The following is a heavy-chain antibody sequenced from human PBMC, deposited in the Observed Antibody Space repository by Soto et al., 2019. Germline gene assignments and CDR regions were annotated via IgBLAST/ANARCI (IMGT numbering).Heavy chain of an antibody. CDR3: SRVSVDVPE. D-gene: IGHD5-12*01. Sequence: QLVQSGAEVKKPRAPVKVSCKTSGPTFIAYYIHWVRQAPGQGLAWMGWIDPKSGGTTYEQKFLGRVTKTRDACINTAYMELNRLTSDDTAVYYCSRVSVDVPEWGQGTLLTVSS. V-gene: IGHV1-2*02. CDR2: IDPKSGGT. CDR1: GPTFIAYY. J-gene: IGHJ4*02.